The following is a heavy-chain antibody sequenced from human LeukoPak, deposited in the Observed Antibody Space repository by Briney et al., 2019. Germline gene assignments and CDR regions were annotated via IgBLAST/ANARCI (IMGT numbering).Heavy chain of an antibody. CDR3: ARDLEYSSSWYGY. Sequence: AASVKFSCKASGSTFTSYGISWVRRAPGQGLAWMGWISPYNGNTNYAQKLQGRVTMTTDTSTSTAYMELRSLRSDDTAVYYCARDLEYSSSWYGYRGQGTLVTVSS. CDR2: ISPYNGNT. J-gene: IGHJ4*02. CDR1: GSTFTSYG. V-gene: IGHV1-18*01. D-gene: IGHD6-13*01.